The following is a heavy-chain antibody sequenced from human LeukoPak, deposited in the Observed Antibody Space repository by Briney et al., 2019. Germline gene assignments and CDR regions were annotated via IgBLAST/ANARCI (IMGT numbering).Heavy chain of an antibody. J-gene: IGHJ5*02. CDR2: SKGKSDGGTT. Sequence: PGGSLRLSCAGSGFTFSHAWMSWVRQAPGKGLEWVGHSKGKSDGGTTDYAAPVKGRFTISRDDSKNTLYLQMDSLKTEDSAVYFCSTLPILRGQMLWTLTAWGQGTLVTVSS. CDR1: GFTFSHAW. D-gene: IGHD3-10*01. V-gene: IGHV3-15*01. CDR3: STLPILRGQMLWTLTA.